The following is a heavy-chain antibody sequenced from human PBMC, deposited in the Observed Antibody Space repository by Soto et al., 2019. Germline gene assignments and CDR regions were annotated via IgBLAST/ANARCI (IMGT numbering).Heavy chain of an antibody. CDR1: GYTFTSYG. J-gene: IGHJ3*02. Sequence: ASVKVSCKASGYTFTSYGVNWVRQAPGQGLEWMGWISAYNGNTNYAQKLQGRVTMTTDTSTSTAYMELRSLRSDDTAVYYCARPSNYYDIDPDVFDIWGQGTMVTVSS. V-gene: IGHV1-18*01. CDR2: ISAYNGNT. D-gene: IGHD3-22*01. CDR3: ARPSNYYDIDPDVFDI.